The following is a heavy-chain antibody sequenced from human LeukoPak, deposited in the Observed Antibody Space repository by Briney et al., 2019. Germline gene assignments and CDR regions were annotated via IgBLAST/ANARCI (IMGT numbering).Heavy chain of an antibody. J-gene: IGHJ4*02. CDR2: IIPILGIA. Sequence: GASVKVSCKASGCTFSSYAISWVRLAPGQGLEWMGSIIPILGIANYAQKFQGRVTITADKSTSTAYMELSSLRSEDTAVYYCAGSSTRDLDYWGQGTLVTVSS. D-gene: IGHD2-2*01. V-gene: IGHV1-69*04. CDR1: GCTFSSYA. CDR3: AGSSTRDLDY.